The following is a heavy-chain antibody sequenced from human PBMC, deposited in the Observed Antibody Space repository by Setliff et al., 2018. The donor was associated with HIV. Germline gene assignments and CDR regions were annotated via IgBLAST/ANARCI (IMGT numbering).Heavy chain of an antibody. J-gene: IGHJ3*02. V-gene: IGHV4-61*10. Sequence: PSETLSLTCTVSGDSVSNGRYYWSWIRQPAGKGLEWIGYIYYTGSTNYNPSLKSRVTISLDTSKDQFSLKLSSVTAADTAVYYCARRGGIAVAGRGVTRGFDIWGQGTSVTVSS. CDR1: GDSVSNGRYY. CDR2: IYYTGST. D-gene: IGHD6-19*01. CDR3: ARRGGIAVAGRGVTRGFDI.